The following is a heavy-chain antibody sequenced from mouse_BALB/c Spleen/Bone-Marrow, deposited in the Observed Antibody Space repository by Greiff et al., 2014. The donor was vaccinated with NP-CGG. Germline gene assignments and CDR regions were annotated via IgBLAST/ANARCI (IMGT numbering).Heavy chain of an antibody. D-gene: IGHD2-14*01. V-gene: IGHV2-5*01. J-gene: IGHJ3*01. CDR1: GFSLTSYG. CDR3: AKNRIRYTWFAY. Sequence: VKLLESGPGLVQPSQSLSITCTVSGFSLTSYGVHWVRQSPGKGLEWLGVIWRGGSTDYNAAFMSRLSITKDNSKSQVFFKMNSLQADVTAIYYCAKNRIRYTWFAYWGQGTLVTVSA. CDR2: IWRGGST.